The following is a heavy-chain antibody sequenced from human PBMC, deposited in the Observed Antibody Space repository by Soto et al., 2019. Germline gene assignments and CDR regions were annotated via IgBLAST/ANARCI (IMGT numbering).Heavy chain of an antibody. CDR2: IIPIFGTA. CDR1: GGTFSSYA. Sequence: SVKVSCKASGGTFSSYAISWVRQAPGQGLEWMGGIIPIFGTANYAQKFQGRVTITADESTSTAYMELSSLRSEDTAVYYCARSDIVATTAYYYGMDVWGQGISVTVS. D-gene: IGHD5-12*01. J-gene: IGHJ6*02. CDR3: ARSDIVATTAYYYGMDV. V-gene: IGHV1-69*13.